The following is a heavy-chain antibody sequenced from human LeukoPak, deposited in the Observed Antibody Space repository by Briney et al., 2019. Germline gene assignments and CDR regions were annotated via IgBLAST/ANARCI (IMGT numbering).Heavy chain of an antibody. V-gene: IGHV3-30-3*01. J-gene: IGHJ4*02. Sequence: GGSLRLSCAASGFTFSSYAMHWVRQAPGKGLEWVAVISYDGSNKYYADSVKGRFTISRDNSKNTLYLQMNSLRAEDTAVYYCARARTEGATLDYWGQGTLITVSS. D-gene: IGHD1-26*01. CDR3: ARARTEGATLDY. CDR1: GFTFSSYA. CDR2: ISYDGSNK.